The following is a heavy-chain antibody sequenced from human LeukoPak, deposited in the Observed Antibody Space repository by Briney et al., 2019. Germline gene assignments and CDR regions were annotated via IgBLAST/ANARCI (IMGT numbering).Heavy chain of an antibody. V-gene: IGHV3-7*01. CDR3: VSWAGKYYLAPAYS. CDR1: GFTFSNYW. J-gene: IGHJ4*02. CDR2: ISEDGSGK. D-gene: IGHD3-10*01. Sequence: PGGSLRLSCAASGFTFSNYWMSWIRQAPGKGLEWAAHISEDGSGKYYVDSVKGRFTISRDNAKNSLYLQMNSPRVEDTAVYYCVSWAGKYYLAPAYSWGQGTLVTVSS.